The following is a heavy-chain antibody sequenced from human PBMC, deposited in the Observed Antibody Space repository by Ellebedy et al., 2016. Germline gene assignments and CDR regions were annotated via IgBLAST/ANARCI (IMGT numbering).Heavy chain of an antibody. J-gene: IGHJ3*02. CDR1: GYSISSGYY. D-gene: IGHD3-9*01. CDR3: ARGFYDILTGYHDAFDI. V-gene: IGHV4-38-2*02. CDR2: IYHSGST. Sequence: SETLSLTXTVSGYSISSGYYWSWIRQPPGKGLEWIGSIYHSGSTNYNPSLKSRVTISVDTSKNQFSLKLSSVTAADTAVYYCARGFYDILTGYHDAFDIWGQGTMVTVSS.